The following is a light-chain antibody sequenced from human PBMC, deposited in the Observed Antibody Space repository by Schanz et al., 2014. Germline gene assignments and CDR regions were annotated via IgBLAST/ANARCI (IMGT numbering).Light chain of an antibody. J-gene: IGLJ3*02. CDR3: ATWDDSLYVV. V-gene: IGLV1-44*01. Sequence: QSVLTQPPSASGTPGQRVTISCSGSNSNIGRNVVNWYQQFPGTAPKLLIHNSDQRPSGVPDRFSASKSGTSASLAISGLQSEDEADYFCATWDDSLYVVFGGGTKLTVL. CDR2: NSD. CDR1: NSNIGRNV.